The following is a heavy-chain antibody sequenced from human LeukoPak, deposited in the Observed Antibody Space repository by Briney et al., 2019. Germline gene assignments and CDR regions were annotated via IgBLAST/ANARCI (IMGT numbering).Heavy chain of an antibody. CDR2: IKQDGSEK. CDR3: ATLPYYYDSSGHLPVDY. D-gene: IGHD3-22*01. J-gene: IGHJ4*02. CDR1: GLTFGTYW. Sequence: SGGSLSLSCAASGLTFGTYWMSWVRQAPGKGLEWVANIKQDGSEKYYVASVKGRFTISRDIAKNSLYLQMNSLRAEDTAVYYCATLPYYYDSSGHLPVDYWGQGTLVTVSS. V-gene: IGHV3-7*01.